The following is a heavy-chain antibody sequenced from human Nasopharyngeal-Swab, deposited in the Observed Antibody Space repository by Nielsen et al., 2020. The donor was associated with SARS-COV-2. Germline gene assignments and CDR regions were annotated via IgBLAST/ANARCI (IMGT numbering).Heavy chain of an antibody. CDR1: GFNFSTYW. D-gene: IGHD2-21*02. J-gene: IGHJ4*02. CDR3: ARGSCGGDRYSANFDY. CDR2: INKAGSEK. V-gene: IGHV3-7*01. Sequence: GESLKISCAASGFNFSTYWMTWVRQAPGKGLEWVANINKAGSEKYHVGSVKGRFTISRDNAKNSLYLQMNSLRPEDTAVYYCARGSCGGDRYSANFDYWGQGNLVTVSS.